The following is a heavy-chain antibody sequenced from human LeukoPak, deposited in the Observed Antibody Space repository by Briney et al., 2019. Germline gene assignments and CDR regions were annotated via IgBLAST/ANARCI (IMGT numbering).Heavy chain of an antibody. Sequence: GGSLRLSCAASGFTVSSNYMSWVRQAPGKGLEWVSSISSSSSYIYYADSVKGRFTISRDNAKNSLYLRMNSLRAEDTAVYYCAREGAYSSSSPYFDYWGQGTLVTVSS. CDR2: ISSSSSYI. V-gene: IGHV3-21*01. D-gene: IGHD6-6*01. J-gene: IGHJ4*02. CDR1: GFTVSSNY. CDR3: AREGAYSSSSPYFDY.